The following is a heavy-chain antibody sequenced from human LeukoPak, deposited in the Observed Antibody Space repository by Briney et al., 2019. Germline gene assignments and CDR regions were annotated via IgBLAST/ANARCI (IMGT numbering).Heavy chain of an antibody. CDR1: GGSISSSNW. Sequence: PSGTLSLTCAVSGGSISSSNWWSWVRQPPGKGLEWIGKIYHSGSTKYNPSLKSRVTISVDKSKNQFSLKLSSVTAADTAVYYCARDTTLTPWGILAAGTPGAFDIWGQGTMVTVSS. V-gene: IGHV4-4*02. CDR3: ARDTTLTPWGILAAGTPGAFDI. D-gene: IGHD6-13*01. CDR2: IYHSGST. J-gene: IGHJ3*02.